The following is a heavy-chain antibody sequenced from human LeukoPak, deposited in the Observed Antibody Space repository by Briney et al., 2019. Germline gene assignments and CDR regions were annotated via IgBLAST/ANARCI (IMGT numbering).Heavy chain of an antibody. CDR3: ARIPYGSGSYDY. V-gene: IGHV2-70*18. J-gene: IGHJ4*02. D-gene: IGHD3-10*01. CDR1: GGSVSSGNYY. CDR2: IDWDDDK. Sequence: TLSLTCTVSGGSVSSGNYYWSWIRQPPGKALEWLALIDWDDDKYYSTSLKTRLTISKDTSKNQVVLTMTNMDPVDTATYYCARIPYGSGSYDYWGQGTLVTVSS.